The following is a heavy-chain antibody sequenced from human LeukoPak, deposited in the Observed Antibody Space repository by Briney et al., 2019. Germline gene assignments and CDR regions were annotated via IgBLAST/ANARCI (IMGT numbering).Heavy chain of an antibody. CDR1: GYTFTGYY. D-gene: IGHD3-22*01. CDR2: INPNSGGT. CDR3: ATDYYDSNGYSTALGY. V-gene: IGHV1-2*02. Sequence: ASVKVSCKASGYTFTGYYMHWVRQAPGQGLEWMGWINPNSGGTNYAQKFQGRVTMTRDTSISTAYMELSRLRSDDTAVYYCATDYYDSNGYSTALGYWGQGTLVTVSS. J-gene: IGHJ4*02.